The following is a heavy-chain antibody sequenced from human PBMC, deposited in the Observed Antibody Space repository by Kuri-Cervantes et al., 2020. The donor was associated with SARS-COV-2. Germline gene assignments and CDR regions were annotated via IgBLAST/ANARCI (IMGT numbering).Heavy chain of an antibody. J-gene: IGHJ4*02. V-gene: IGHV4-61*08. CDR2: IYYSGST. CDR3: ARVQSPGYYDSSGFDY. D-gene: IGHD3-22*01. CDR1: GGSISSGGYY. Sequence: GSLRLSCTVSGGSISSGGYYWSWIRQHPGKGLEWIGYIYYSGSTNYNPSLKSRVTISVDTSKNQFSLKLSSVTAADTAVYYCARVQSPGYYDSSGFDYWGQGTLVTVSS.